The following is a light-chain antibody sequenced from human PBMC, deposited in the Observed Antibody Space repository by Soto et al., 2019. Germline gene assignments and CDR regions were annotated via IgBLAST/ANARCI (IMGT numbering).Light chain of an antibody. J-gene: IGKJ1*01. CDR3: QQSYITPGT. V-gene: IGKV1-39*01. Sequence: DIQMTQTPASLSASVGDRVTITCRASQSISNYLNWYQQKPGKAPNLLIYAASSLHSRVPSRFSGSGSGTDFTLTISSRQPEDFATYFWQQSYITPGTFGQGTKVEIK. CDR1: QSISNY. CDR2: AAS.